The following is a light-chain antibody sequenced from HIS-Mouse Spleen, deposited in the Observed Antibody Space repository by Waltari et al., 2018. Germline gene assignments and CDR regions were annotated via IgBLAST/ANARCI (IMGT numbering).Light chain of an antibody. V-gene: IGLV2-23*01. CDR3: CSYAGSSRV. CDR1: SSDVGSYNL. Sequence: QSALTQPASVSGSPGQSITISCTGTSSDVGSYNLVSWYQQHPGKAPKLMIYEGSKRPSGVSTRFSGSKSGNTASLTISGLQAEDEADYYCCSYAGSSRVFGGGTKLTVL. CDR2: EGS. J-gene: IGLJ3*02.